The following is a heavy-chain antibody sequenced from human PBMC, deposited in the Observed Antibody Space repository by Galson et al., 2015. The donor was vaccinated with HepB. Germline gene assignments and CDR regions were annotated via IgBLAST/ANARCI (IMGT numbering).Heavy chain of an antibody. Sequence: SLRLSCAASGFIFSSYGMNWVRQAPGKGLEWVAVIWYDGRNKYYAASVKGRFTISRDNSKNTLYLQMNSLRAEDTGLYYCARHDDTSGYYSQPLDYWGQGTLVTVST. CDR1: GFIFSSYG. CDR2: IWYDGRNK. J-gene: IGHJ4*02. V-gene: IGHV3-33*01. D-gene: IGHD3-22*01. CDR3: ARHDDTSGYYSQPLDY.